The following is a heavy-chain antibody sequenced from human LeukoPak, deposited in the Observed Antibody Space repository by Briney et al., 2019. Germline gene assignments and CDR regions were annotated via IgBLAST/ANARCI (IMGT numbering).Heavy chain of an antibody. V-gene: IGHV3-74*01. CDR2: INTDGSST. J-gene: IGHJ4*02. CDR1: GFTFSSYW. CDR3: ARDLEYSGSMGDFDY. D-gene: IGHD1-26*01. Sequence: GRSLRLSCAASGFTFSSYWMHWVRQAPGKGLVWVSRINTDGSSTSYADSVKGRFTISRDNAKNTLYLQMNSLRAEDTAVYYCARDLEYSGSMGDFDYWGQGTLVTVSS.